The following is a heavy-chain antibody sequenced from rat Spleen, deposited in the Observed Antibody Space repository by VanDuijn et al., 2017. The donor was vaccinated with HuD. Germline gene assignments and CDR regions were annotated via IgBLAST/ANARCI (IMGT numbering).Heavy chain of an antibody. CDR3: ARRYDFDY. Sequence: VQLKESGPGLVQPSQTLSLTCTVSGLSLASNGVSWIRQPPGNKLEWMGYIDFSGSTGYNPSLKARISITRDLSKNQFFLQLNSVSTEDTATYYCARRYDFDYWGQGVMVTVSS. D-gene: IGHD2-1*01. CDR1: GLSLASNG. J-gene: IGHJ2*01. V-gene: IGHV3-1*01. CDR2: IDFSGST.